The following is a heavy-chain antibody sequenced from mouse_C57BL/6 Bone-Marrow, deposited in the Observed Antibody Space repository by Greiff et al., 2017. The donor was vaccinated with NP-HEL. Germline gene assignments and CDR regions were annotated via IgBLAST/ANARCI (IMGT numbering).Heavy chain of an antibody. D-gene: IGHD2-3*01. CDR2: ISDGGSYT. J-gene: IGHJ3*01. CDR1: GFTFSSYA. Sequence: VQLKESGGGLVKPGGSLKLSCAASGFTFSSYAMSWVRQTPEKRLEWVATISDGGSYTYYPDNVKGRFTISRDNAKNNLYLQMSHLKSEDTAMYYCARDDGYYEGFAYWGQGTLVTVSA. CDR3: ARDDGYYEGFAY. V-gene: IGHV5-4*01.